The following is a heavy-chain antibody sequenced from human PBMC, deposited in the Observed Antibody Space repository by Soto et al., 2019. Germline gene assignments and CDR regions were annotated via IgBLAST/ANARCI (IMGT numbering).Heavy chain of an antibody. D-gene: IGHD2-21*02. CDR1: GFTFRIYW. CDR3: VRGTSDWPGIDY. Sequence: EVQLVESGGGLVQPGGSLRLSCSASGFTFRIYWMHWARQAPGKGLEWVSYISSADTDYADSVQGRFTISRDNAKNTLYLQMNSLRAEDTAVYYCVRGTSDWPGIDYWGQETLVTVS. V-gene: IGHV3-74*01. CDR2: ISSADT. J-gene: IGHJ4*02.